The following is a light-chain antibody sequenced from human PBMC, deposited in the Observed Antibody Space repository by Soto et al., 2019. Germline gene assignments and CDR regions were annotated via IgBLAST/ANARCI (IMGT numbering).Light chain of an antibody. J-gene: IGKJ1*01. V-gene: IGKV3-20*01. Sequence: EIVLTQSPGTLSLSPGERATLSCRASQSVSSNYLAWYQQKPGQAPRPLIYGASSRATGIPDRFSGSGAGTDFTLTISRLEPEDFAVYYCQQYGSSPWTGGQGTKVEIK. CDR1: QSVSSNY. CDR3: QQYGSSPWT. CDR2: GAS.